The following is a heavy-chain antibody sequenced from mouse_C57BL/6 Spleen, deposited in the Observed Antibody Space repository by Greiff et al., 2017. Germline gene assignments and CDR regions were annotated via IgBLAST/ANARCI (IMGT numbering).Heavy chain of an antibody. CDR3: ARWGLIVYWEYYAMDY. D-gene: IGHD4-1*01. V-gene: IGHV1-64*01. CDR1: GYTFTSYW. Sequence: QVQLQQPGAELVKPGASVKLSCKASGYTFTSYWMHWVKQRPGQGLEWIGMIHPNSGSTNYNEKFKSKATLTVDKSSSTAYMQLSRLTSEDSAVYYFARWGLIVYWEYYAMDYWGQGTSVTVSS. CDR2: IHPNSGST. J-gene: IGHJ4*01.